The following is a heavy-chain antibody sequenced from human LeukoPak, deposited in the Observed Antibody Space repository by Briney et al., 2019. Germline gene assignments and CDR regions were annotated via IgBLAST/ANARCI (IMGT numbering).Heavy chain of an antibody. CDR3: AKPYSGSYYFDY. CDR1: GFTFSTYS. CDR2: ISGSGGST. Sequence: PGGSLRLSCAASGFTFSTYSMNWVRQAPGKGLEWVSGISGSGGSTYYADSVKGRFTISRDNSKNKVYLQMSSLRAEDTAVYYCAKPYSGSYYFDYWGQGTLVTVSS. V-gene: IGHV3-23*01. D-gene: IGHD1-26*01. J-gene: IGHJ4*02.